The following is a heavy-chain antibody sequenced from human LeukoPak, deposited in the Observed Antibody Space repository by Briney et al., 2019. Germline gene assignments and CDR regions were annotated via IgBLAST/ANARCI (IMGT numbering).Heavy chain of an antibody. J-gene: IGHJ4*02. CDR1: GYTFTSYY. D-gene: IGHD3-10*01. CDR3: ARGRRTMVRGKKYYFDY. V-gene: IGHV1-46*01. Sequence: ASVKVSCKASGYTFTSYYMHWVRQAPGQGLEWMGLINPTGGSTGYARKFQGRVTMTRNTSISTAYMELSSLRSEDTAVYYCARGRRTMVRGKKYYFDYWGQGTLVTVSS. CDR2: INPTGGST.